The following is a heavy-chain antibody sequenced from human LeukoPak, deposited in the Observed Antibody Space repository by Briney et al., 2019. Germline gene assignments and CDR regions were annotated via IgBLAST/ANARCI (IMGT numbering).Heavy chain of an antibody. CDR2: INPSGGTT. CDR3: AREGGTWVPFDY. Sequence: GASVKVSCKASGYTFTSYHMHWVRQAPGQGLEWMGIINPSGGTTNYAQKFRGRVTMTRDMSTSTVYMELSSLRSEDTAVYFCAREGGTWVPFDYWGQGTLVTVSS. CDR1: GYTFTSYH. D-gene: IGHD1-1*01. V-gene: IGHV1-46*01. J-gene: IGHJ4*02.